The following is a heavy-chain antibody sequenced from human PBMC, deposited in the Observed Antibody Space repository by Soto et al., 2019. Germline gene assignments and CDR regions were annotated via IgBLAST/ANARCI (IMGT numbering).Heavy chain of an antibody. J-gene: IGHJ6*03. D-gene: IGHD3-10*02. V-gene: IGHV3-30*18. Sequence: GGSLRLSCAASGFTFSSYGMHWVRQAPGKGLEWVAVISYDGSNKYYADSVKGRFTISRDNSKNTLYLQMNSLRAEDTAVYYCANSGYVTGPPRYYYYMDVWGKGTTVTVSS. CDR3: ANSGYVTGPPRYYYYMDV. CDR1: GFTFSSYG. CDR2: ISYDGSNK.